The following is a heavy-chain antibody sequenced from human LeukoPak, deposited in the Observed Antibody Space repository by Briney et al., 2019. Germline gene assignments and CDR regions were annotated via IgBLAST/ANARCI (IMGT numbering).Heavy chain of an antibody. CDR1: GFTFSSYA. CDR3: ARVGAYGGSGGYPGAFDI. Sequence: GGSLRLSCAASGFTFSSYAMHWVRQAPGKGLEWVAVISYDGSNKYYADSVKGRFTISRDNSKNTLYLQMNSLRAEDTAVYYCARVGAYGGSGGYPGAFDIWGQGTMVTVSS. J-gene: IGHJ3*02. D-gene: IGHD3-10*01. CDR2: ISYDGSNK. V-gene: IGHV3-30*04.